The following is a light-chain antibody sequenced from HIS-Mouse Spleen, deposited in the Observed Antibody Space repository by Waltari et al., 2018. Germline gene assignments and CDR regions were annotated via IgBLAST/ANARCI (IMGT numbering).Light chain of an antibody. Sequence: QSALTQPASVSGSPGQSITISCTGTSSDVRSYNLVSWYQQQPGKAPNLMIYEGSKRPSGCSNRFSGSKSGNTASLTISGLQAEDEADYYCCSYAGSSTWVFGGGTKLTVL. CDR2: EGS. V-gene: IGLV2-23*01. J-gene: IGLJ3*02. CDR1: SSDVRSYNL. CDR3: CSYAGSSTWV.